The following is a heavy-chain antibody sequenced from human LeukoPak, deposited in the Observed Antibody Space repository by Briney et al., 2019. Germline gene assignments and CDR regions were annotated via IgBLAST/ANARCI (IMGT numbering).Heavy chain of an antibody. CDR3: IRDEALWRLDY. CDR1: GFTFSNHW. D-gene: IGHD2-21*01. CDR2: IDERGSNA. Sequence: GGSLRLSCAASGFTFSNHWMHWVRQAPGKGLVWVSRIDERGSNAMYADSVKGRFSISRDNAKNTVNLQMNSLRAEATGVYYCIRDEALWRLDYWGQGTLVTVSS. V-gene: IGHV3-74*03. J-gene: IGHJ4*02.